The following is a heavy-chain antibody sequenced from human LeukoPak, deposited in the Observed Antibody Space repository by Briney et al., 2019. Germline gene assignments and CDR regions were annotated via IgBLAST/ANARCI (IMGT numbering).Heavy chain of an antibody. D-gene: IGHD6-19*01. V-gene: IGHV1-46*04. Sequence: ASVKVSCKASGYTFTSYYMHWVRQAPGEGLEWMGIINPTGGSTSYAQKLQGRVSMTLDTSTSSVYMQLNSLESEDTAMYYCARDNSGWSVDYWGQGTLVTVSS. CDR3: ARDNSGWSVDY. J-gene: IGHJ4*02. CDR2: INPTGGST. CDR1: GYTFTSYY.